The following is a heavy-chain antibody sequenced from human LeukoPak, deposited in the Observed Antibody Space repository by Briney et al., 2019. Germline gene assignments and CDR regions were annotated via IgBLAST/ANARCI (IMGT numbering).Heavy chain of an antibody. CDR1: GYTFTGYY. V-gene: IGHV1-2*02. CDR2: INPNSGGT. Sequence: ASVKLSCKASGYTFTGYYMHWVRQAPGQGLELMGLINPNSGGTNYAQKFQGRVTMTRDTSISTAHMELSRLRSDDTAVCYCARDIIPNGSGSYYRNWFDPWGQGTLVTVSS. J-gene: IGHJ5*02. CDR3: ARDIIPNGSGSYYRNWFDP. D-gene: IGHD3-10*01.